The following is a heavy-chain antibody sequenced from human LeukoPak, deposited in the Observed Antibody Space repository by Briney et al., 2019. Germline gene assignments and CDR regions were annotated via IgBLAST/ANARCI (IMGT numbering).Heavy chain of an antibody. CDR1: GGSISRGGNP. Sequence: SETLSLTCAVSGGSISRGGNPWSWIRQPPGKGLEWIGYVYQSGSTYYNPSLKSRVTISLDRSKNQFSLKLNSVTAADRAVYYCARVTSNCFCVFDYWGRGTLVTVSS. J-gene: IGHJ4*01. D-gene: IGHD2-2*01. V-gene: IGHV4-30-2*01. CDR2: VYQSGST. CDR3: ARVTSNCFCVFDY.